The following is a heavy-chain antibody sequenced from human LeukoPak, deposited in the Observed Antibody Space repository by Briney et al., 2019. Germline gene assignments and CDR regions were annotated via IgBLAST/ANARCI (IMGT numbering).Heavy chain of an antibody. CDR1: GGFISSSSYD. V-gene: IGHV4-39*01. CDR2: IYYSGST. CDR3: ARRRYYDSTGYLE. Sequence: PSETLSLTCTISGGFISSSSYDWGWIRQPPGKGLEWIGDIYYSGSTYYNPALKSRVSMSIDTSKNQFSLELRSVAAADTALYYCARRRYYDSTGYLEWGQGTLVTVTS. J-gene: IGHJ1*01. D-gene: IGHD3-22*01.